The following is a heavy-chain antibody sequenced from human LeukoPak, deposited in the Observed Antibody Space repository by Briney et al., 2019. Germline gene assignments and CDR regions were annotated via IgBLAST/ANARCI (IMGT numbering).Heavy chain of an antibody. D-gene: IGHD5-12*01. J-gene: IGHJ4*02. V-gene: IGHV4-59*01. CDR2: IYYSGST. CDR3: ASVGGYDSDY. Sequence: SETLSLTCTVSGGSISSYYWSWIRQPPGKGLEWIGYIYYSGSTNYNPSLKSRITISVDTSKNQFSLKLSSVTAADTAVYYCASVGGYDSDYWGQGTLVTVSS. CDR1: GGSISSYY.